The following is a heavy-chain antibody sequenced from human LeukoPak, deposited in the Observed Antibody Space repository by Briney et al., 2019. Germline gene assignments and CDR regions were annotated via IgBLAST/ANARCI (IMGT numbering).Heavy chain of an antibody. V-gene: IGHV4-34*01. CDR3: ARGHGEEDIVVVVAATLNCYYYGMDV. Sequence: SETLSLTCAGYGGSFSGYYWSWIRQPPGKGLEWIGEINHSGSTNYNPSLKSRVTISVDTSKNQCSLKLSSVTAADPAAYYCARGHGEEDIVVVVAATLNCYYYGMDVWGQGTTVTVSS. CDR1: GGSFSGYY. CDR2: INHSGST. J-gene: IGHJ6*02. D-gene: IGHD2-15*01.